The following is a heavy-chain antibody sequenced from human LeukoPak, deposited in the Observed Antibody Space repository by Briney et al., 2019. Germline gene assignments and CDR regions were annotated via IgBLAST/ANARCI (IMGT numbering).Heavy chain of an antibody. CDR2: IYYSGST. CDR1: GGSISSYY. CDR3: ASSDYGGNLGFDY. Sequence: SETLCLTCTVSGGSISSYYWSWIRQPPGKGLEWIGYIYYSGSTNYNPSLKSRVTISVDASKNQFTLKLSSVTAADTAVYYCASSDYGGNLGFDYWGQGTLVTVSS. D-gene: IGHD4-23*01. J-gene: IGHJ4*02. V-gene: IGHV4-59*01.